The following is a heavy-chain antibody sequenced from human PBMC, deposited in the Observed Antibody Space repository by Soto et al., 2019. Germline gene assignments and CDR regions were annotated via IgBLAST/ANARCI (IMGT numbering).Heavy chain of an antibody. Sequence: ASVKVSFKASRYTFTNFYIHWLRQAPGQGLEWMGIINPSGGSTTYPQKFQGRVTVTRDTSTSTVHMELITLRSEDTAVYYCARSQVGRPLDVWGPGTTVTVSS. V-gene: IGHV1-46*01. CDR2: INPSGGST. J-gene: IGHJ6*02. D-gene: IGHD1-26*01. CDR1: RYTFTNFY. CDR3: ARSQVGRPLDV.